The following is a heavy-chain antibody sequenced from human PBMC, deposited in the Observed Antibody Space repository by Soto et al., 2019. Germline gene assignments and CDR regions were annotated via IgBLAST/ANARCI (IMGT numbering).Heavy chain of an antibody. CDR2: IYYSGST. J-gene: IGHJ5*02. V-gene: IGHV4-30-4*01. D-gene: IGHD3-10*01. CDR1: GGSISSGDYY. CDR3: ARETSLWFGELSDKPRVA. Sequence: SETLSLTCTVSGGSISSGDYYWSWIRQPPGKGLEWIGYIYYSGSTYYNPSLKSRVTISVDTSKNQFSLKLSSVTAADTAVYYCARETSLWFGELSDKPRVAWGQGTLVTVCS.